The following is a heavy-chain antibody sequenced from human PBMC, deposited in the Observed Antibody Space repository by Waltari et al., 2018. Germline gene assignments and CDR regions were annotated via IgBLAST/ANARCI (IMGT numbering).Heavy chain of an antibody. J-gene: IGHJ5*02. CDR3: ARLWWTGNGFDP. Sequence: QITLKASGPRLVAPTQPLTLTCSLSGFSISASGVGVGWFRQPPGKALEWLALIYWDDTWRYRPSLLSRLTITKDTSENQVVLSMANMGPVDTATYFCARLWWTGNGFDPWGPGTLVTVS. CDR1: GFSISASGVG. CDR2: IYWDDTW. V-gene: IGHV2-5*02. D-gene: IGHD2-21*01.